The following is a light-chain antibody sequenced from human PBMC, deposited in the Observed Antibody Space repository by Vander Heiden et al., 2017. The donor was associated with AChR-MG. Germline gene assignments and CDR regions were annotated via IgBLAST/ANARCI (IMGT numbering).Light chain of an antibody. J-gene: IGKJ2*01. CDR2: ATS. Sequence: EIVLTQSPGTLSLSPGERATLSCRASQSVSSSYLAWYQQKPGQAPRLLIYATSNRATGIPDRFSGSGSGTDFTLTISRLEPEDFAVYYCQQVDNSLFNTFGQGTKLEIE. CDR1: QSVSSSY. V-gene: IGKV3-20*01. CDR3: QQVDNSLFNT.